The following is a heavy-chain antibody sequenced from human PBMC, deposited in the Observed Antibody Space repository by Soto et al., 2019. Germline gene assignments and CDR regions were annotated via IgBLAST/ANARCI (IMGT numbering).Heavy chain of an antibody. J-gene: IGHJ6*02. CDR1: GGSISSGDYY. CDR2: IYYSGST. Sequence: QVQLQESGPGLVKPSQTLSLTCTVSGGSISSGDYYWSWIRQPPGKGLEWIGYIYYSGSTYYNASPKSRVTISVDTSKNQFSLKLSSVTAADTAVYYCARDYDILTGSALGVGMDVWGQGTTVTVSS. V-gene: IGHV4-30-4*01. CDR3: ARDYDILTGSALGVGMDV. D-gene: IGHD3-9*01.